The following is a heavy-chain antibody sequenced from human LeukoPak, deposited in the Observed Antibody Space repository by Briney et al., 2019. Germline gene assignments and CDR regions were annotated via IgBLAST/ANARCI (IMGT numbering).Heavy chain of an antibody. V-gene: IGHV3-21*01. CDR2: ISSSSSYI. J-gene: IGHJ4*02. CDR3: ARAGYSGYGDY. Sequence: RGSLRLSCAASGFTFSSYSMNWVRQAPGKGLEWVSSISSSSSYIYYADSVKGRFTISRDSAKNSLYLQMNSLRAEDTAVYYCARAGYSGYGDYWGQGTLVTVSS. D-gene: IGHD5-12*01. CDR1: GFTFSSYS.